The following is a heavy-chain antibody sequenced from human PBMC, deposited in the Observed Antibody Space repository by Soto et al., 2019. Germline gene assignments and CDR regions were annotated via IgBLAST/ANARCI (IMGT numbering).Heavy chain of an antibody. D-gene: IGHD3-9*01. CDR2: IIPIFGTA. J-gene: IGHJ6*02. CDR3: AREEGYGGNYNPYYYYYGMDV. V-gene: IGHV1-69*06. CDR1: GGTFSSYA. Sequence: QVQLVQSGAEVKKPGSSVKVSCKASGGTFSSYAISWVRQAPGQGLEWMGGIIPIFGTANYAQKFQGRVKITADKSTSTAYMELGSLRSEDTAVYYCAREEGYGGNYNPYYYYYGMDVWGQGTTVTVSS.